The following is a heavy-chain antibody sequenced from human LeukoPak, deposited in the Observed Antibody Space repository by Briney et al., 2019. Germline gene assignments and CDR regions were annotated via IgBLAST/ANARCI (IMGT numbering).Heavy chain of an antibody. V-gene: IGHV1-24*01. Sequence: ASVKVSCKVSGYTLTELSMHWVRQAPGKGLEWMGGFDPEDGETIYGQKFQGRVTMTEDTSTDTAYMELSSLRSEDTAVYYCVTLGYYDSSGYYYDWFDPWGQGTLVTVSS. CDR1: GYTLTELS. CDR2: FDPEDGET. D-gene: IGHD3-22*01. J-gene: IGHJ5*02. CDR3: VTLGYYDSSGYYYDWFDP.